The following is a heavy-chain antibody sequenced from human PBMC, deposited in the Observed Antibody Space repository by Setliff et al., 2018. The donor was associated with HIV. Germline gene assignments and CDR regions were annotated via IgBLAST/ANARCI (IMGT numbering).Heavy chain of an antibody. J-gene: IGHJ3*01. CDR3: ARDIPPEYPGFDL. V-gene: IGHV3-11*04. CDR1: GFVFTDHS. D-gene: IGHD6-6*01. CDR2: ISATGTTV. Sequence: GGSLRLSCAASGFVFTDHSLHWVRQAPGEGLEWISYISATGTTVSYADSVRGRFTISRDNAKRSLYLQMNSLRVEDTAVYYCARDIPPEYPGFDLWGQGTVVTVSS.